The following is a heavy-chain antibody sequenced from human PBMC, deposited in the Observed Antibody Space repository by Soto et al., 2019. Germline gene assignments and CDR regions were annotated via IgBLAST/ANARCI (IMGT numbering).Heavy chain of an antibody. Sequence: EVQLLESGGGLVQPGGSLRLSCAASGFTFDNYAMTWVRQAPGKGLEWVSSIDGRGLDTYYADSVKGRSTISRDNSKSRVYLQMNSLRAEDTAVYYCAKHDFGDYRAYDTWGQGTMVTVSS. CDR3: AKHDFGDYRAYDT. CDR2: IDGRGLDT. J-gene: IGHJ3*02. D-gene: IGHD4-17*01. CDR1: GFTFDNYA. V-gene: IGHV3-23*01.